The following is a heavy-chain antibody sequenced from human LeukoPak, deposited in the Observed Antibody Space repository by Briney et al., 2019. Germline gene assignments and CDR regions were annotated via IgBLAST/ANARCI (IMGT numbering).Heavy chain of an antibody. CDR1: GYSFSTYW. J-gene: IGHJ4*02. V-gene: IGHV5-51*01. CDR3: ARQDAVDTAMAI. CDR2: IYPGDSDT. D-gene: IGHD5-18*01. Sequence: GESLKISCQGSGYSFSTYWIGWVRQMPGKGLEWRGIIYPGDSDTRYSPSFQGQVTISADKSISTAYLQWSSLKASDTAMYYCARQDAVDTAMAIWGQGTLVTVSS.